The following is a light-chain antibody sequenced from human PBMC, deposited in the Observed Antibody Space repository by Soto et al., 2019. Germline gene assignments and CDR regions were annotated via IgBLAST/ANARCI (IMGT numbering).Light chain of an antibody. CDR2: GAS. V-gene: IGKV3-20*01. CDR1: QSVSSSY. CDR3: HQDDSSPLT. J-gene: IGKJ4*01. Sequence: EIVLTQSPGTLSLSPGERATLSCRASQSVSSSYLAWYQQKPGQAPRLLIYGASSRATGIPDRFSVSGSGTDFTLTISRLEPEDFAVYYCHQDDSSPLTFGGGTKVEIK.